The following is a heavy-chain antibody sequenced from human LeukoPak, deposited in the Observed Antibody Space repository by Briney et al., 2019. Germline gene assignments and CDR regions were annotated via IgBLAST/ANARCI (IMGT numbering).Heavy chain of an antibody. J-gene: IGHJ4*02. CDR1: GDSISGSSYY. D-gene: IGHD1-26*01. V-gene: IGHV4-39*07. Sequence: SETLSLTCTVSGDSISGSSYYWGWIRQPPGKGLEWIGSIYYSGSTYYNPSLKSRVTISVDTSKNQFSLKLSSVTAADTAVYYCTRVVLVGTTYSYFDYWGQGTLVTVSS. CDR2: IYYSGST. CDR3: TRVVLVGTTYSYFDY.